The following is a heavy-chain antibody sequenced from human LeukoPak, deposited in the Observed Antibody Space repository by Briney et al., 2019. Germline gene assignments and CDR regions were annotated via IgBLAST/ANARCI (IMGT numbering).Heavy chain of an antibody. J-gene: IGHJ6*04. CDR2: ISASGATT. CDR1: GFTFSNYG. Sequence: GRSLRLSCIASGFTFSNYGMHWVRQAPGKGLEWVSVISASGATTYYADSVKGRFSISRDNSKNTLYLQMNTLRAEDTALYYCAKRAVIAVAGSYYYHGMDVWGKGTTVTVSS. CDR3: AKRAVIAVAGSYYYHGMDV. V-gene: IGHV3-23*01. D-gene: IGHD6-19*01.